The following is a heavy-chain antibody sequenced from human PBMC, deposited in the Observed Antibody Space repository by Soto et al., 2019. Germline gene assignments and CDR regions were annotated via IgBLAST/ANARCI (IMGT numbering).Heavy chain of an antibody. D-gene: IGHD2-15*01. J-gene: IGHJ5*02. Sequence: GGSLRLSCAASGFTFRAYLMSWVRQAPGKGLDWVANINQDGSVEYYADSVQGRFTISRDNAKRSLYLQMMSLTAEDTAIYYCVRGGGGGLFDPWGQGTMVTVSS. CDR2: INQDGSVE. CDR3: VRGGGGGLFDP. V-gene: IGHV3-7*01. CDR1: GFTFRAYL.